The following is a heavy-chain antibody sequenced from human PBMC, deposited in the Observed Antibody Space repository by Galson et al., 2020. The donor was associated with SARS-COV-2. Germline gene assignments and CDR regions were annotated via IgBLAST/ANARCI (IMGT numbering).Heavy chain of an antibody. D-gene: IGHD1-1*01. V-gene: IGHV3-21*01. CDR3: ARERGTGAYNWLDP. J-gene: IGHJ5*02. CDR1: GFAFGMYN. CDR2: ISNSGSYR. Sequence: TEGSLRLSCAASGFAFGMYNMNWARQAPGKGLEWVSYISNSGSYRKYADSVRGRFTISRDNTKKLLYLQMDSLRADDTGVYYCARERGTGAYNWLDPWGQGTLVTVSS.